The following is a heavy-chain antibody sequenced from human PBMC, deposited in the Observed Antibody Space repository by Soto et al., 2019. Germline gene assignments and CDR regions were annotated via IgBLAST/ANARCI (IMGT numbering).Heavy chain of an antibody. CDR3: ARDNHLGYCSGGSCYGLDS. CDR2: AWFDGSIE. Sequence: QVQLVESGGGVVQPGRSLRLSCAASGFTFSIYGMHWVRQAPGKGLEWVAIAWFDGSIEYYADSAKGRFTISRDNSKNTLYLQMNSLRAEDTAVYYCARDNHLGYCSGGSCYGLDSWGQGTLVTVSS. D-gene: IGHD2-15*01. CDR1: GFTFSIYG. J-gene: IGHJ5*01. V-gene: IGHV3-33*01.